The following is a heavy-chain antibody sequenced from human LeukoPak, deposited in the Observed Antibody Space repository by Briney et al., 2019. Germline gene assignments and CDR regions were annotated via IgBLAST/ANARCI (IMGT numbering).Heavy chain of an antibody. CDR1: GGSIRSSSYY. CDR3: ARTRYYYNSRSYGAPYYFDY. D-gene: IGHD3-10*01. Sequence: SETLSLTCTVSGGSIRSSSYYWGWIRQPPGKGLQWIGNIYYTGSTFYNPSLKSRVTISVDTSKNHFSLKLSSVTAADTAVYYCARTRYYYNSRSYGAPYYFDYWGQGTLVTVSS. CDR2: IYYTGST. J-gene: IGHJ4*02. V-gene: IGHV4-39*01.